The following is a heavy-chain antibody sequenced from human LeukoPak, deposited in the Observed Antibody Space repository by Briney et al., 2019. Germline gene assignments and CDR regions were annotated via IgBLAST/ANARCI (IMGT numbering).Heavy chain of an antibody. CDR2: INPISGGT. J-gene: IGHJ3*02. V-gene: IGHV1-2*02. Sequence: ASVKVSCKASGYTFTGYYMRWVRQAPGQGLEWMGWINPISGGTNYAQKFQGRVTITSDTSISPAYKELSRLRSDGTAVYYCARDPSYYAFDIWGQGTMVTVSS. D-gene: IGHD1-26*01. CDR1: GYTFTGYY. CDR3: ARDPSYYAFDI.